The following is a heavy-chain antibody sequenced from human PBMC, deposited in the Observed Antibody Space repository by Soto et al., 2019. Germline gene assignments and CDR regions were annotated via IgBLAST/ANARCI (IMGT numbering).Heavy chain of an antibody. J-gene: IGHJ4*02. CDR1: GGSISSGGYY. Sequence: QVQLQESGPGLVKPSQTLSLTCTFSGGSISSGGYYWSWFRQHPGKGLEWIGYIYYSGSTYYNPSLKSRVTISVDTSKNQFSLKLSSVTAADTAVYYCARALIGAYYFDYWGQGTLVTVSS. CDR2: IYYSGST. V-gene: IGHV4-31*03. CDR3: ARALIGAYYFDY.